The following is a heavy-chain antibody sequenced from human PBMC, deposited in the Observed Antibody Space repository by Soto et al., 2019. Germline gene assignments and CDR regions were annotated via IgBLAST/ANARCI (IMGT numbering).Heavy chain of an antibody. CDR1: GYSFTSYW. J-gene: IGHJ3*02. Sequence: GESLKISCKGSGYSFTSYWIGWVRQMPGKGLEWMGIIYPGDSDTRYSPSFQGQVTISADKSISTAYLQWSSPKASDTAMYYCARQTYYYDSSALPAAFDIWGQGTMVTVSS. D-gene: IGHD3-22*01. CDR3: ARQTYYYDSSALPAAFDI. V-gene: IGHV5-51*01. CDR2: IYPGDSDT.